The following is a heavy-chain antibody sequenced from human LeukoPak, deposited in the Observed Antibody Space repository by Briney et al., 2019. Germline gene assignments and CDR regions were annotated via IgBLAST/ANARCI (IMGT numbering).Heavy chain of an antibody. CDR1: GYTFSRYW. Sequence: AGGSLRLSCAASGYTFSRYWMHWVRQGPGKGLVWVSRINEDGSSTSYAESVRGRFTISRDNAKNTLYLQMNSLRADDAAVYYCTTDTFGARDSWGQGTLVTVSS. D-gene: IGHD3-10*01. V-gene: IGHV3-74*01. J-gene: IGHJ4*02. CDR3: TTDTFGARDS. CDR2: INEDGSST.